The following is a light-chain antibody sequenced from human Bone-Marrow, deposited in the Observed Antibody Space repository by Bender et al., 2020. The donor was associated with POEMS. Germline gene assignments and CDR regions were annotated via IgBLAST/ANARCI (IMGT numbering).Light chain of an antibody. J-gene: IGLJ3*02. Sequence: QSALTQPASVSGSPGQSITISCSGTSTDVGAYNYVSWYQQHPGKAPKLMIYDVSYRPSAVSNRFSGSKSGNTASLTISGLQAEDEADYHCCSYADAGGPWVFGGGTKLTVL. CDR2: DVS. V-gene: IGLV2-14*03. CDR3: CSYADAGGPWV. CDR1: STDVGAYNY.